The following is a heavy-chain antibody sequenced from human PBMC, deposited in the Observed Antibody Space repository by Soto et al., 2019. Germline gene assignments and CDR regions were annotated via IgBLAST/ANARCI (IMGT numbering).Heavy chain of an antibody. J-gene: IGHJ1*01. Sequence: SETLSLTCTVSGGSISSGSYYWGWIRQPPGKGLEWIGSIYYSGSTYYNPSLKSRVTISVDTSKNQFSLKLSSVTAADTAVYYCARQMGYYDSSGYYSAEYFQHWGQGTLVTVSS. CDR2: IYYSGST. D-gene: IGHD3-22*01. V-gene: IGHV4-39*01. CDR1: GGSISSGSYY. CDR3: ARQMGYYDSSGYYSAEYFQH.